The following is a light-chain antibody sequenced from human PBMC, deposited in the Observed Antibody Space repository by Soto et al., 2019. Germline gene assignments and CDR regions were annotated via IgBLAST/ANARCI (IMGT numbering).Light chain of an antibody. Sequence: QSVLTQPPSVSATPGQTVTISCSGSSSNIGSTYVSWYQQLPGTAPKLLIYEDDKRPSGTPDRFSGSKSGTSATLGITGLQTGDEADYYCGTWDTSLSAGGVFGGGTKLTVL. CDR3: GTWDTSLSAGGV. V-gene: IGLV1-51*01. CDR1: SSNIGSTY. J-gene: IGLJ2*01. CDR2: EDD.